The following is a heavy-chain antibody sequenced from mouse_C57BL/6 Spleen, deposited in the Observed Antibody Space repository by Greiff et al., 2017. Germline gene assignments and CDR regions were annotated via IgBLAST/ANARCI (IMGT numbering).Heavy chain of an antibody. V-gene: IGHV1-18*01. CDR1: GYTFTDYN. CDR3: ARRYYGNYRDYYAMDY. J-gene: IGHJ4*01. Sequence: VQLQQSGPELVKPGASVKIPCKASGYTFTDYNMDWVKQSHGKSLEWIGDINPNNGGTIYNQKFKGKATLTVDKSSSTAYMELRSLTSEDTAVYYCARRYYGNYRDYYAMDYWGQGTSVTVSS. CDR2: INPNNGGT. D-gene: IGHD2-1*01.